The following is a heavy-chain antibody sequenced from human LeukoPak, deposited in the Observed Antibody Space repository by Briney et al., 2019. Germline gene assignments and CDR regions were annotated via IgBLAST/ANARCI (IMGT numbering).Heavy chain of an antibody. Sequence: GGSLRLSCAASGFTFSSYAMSWVRQAPGKGLEWVANIRQDGSDKYYVDSVKGRFTISRDNAKNSLYLQMNSLRAEDTAIYYCAKGTGDTAYYFDFWGQGVLVTVSS. D-gene: IGHD7-27*01. CDR3: AKGTGDTAYYFDF. V-gene: IGHV3-7*03. J-gene: IGHJ4*02. CDR2: IRQDGSDK. CDR1: GFTFSSYA.